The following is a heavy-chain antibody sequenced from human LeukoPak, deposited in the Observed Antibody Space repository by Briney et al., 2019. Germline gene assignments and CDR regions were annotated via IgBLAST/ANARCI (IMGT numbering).Heavy chain of an antibody. J-gene: IGHJ5*02. V-gene: IGHV4-59*12. CDR2: IYYSGST. D-gene: IGHD6-13*01. Sequence: PSETLSLTCTVSGGSISSYYWSWIRQPPGKGLEWIGYIYYSGSTNYNPSLKSRVTISVDTSKKQFFLRLSSVTAADTAVYYCAKGHRYSSSWYWSHWFDPWGQGTLVTVSS. CDR1: GGSISSYY. CDR3: AKGHRYSSSWYWSHWFDP.